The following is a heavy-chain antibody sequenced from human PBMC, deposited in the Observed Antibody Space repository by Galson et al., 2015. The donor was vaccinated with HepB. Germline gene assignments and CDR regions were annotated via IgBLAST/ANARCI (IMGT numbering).Heavy chain of an antibody. J-gene: IGHJ4*02. CDR1: GLTFSNAW. Sequence: SLRLSCAASGLTFSNAWMSWVRQAPGKGLEWVGRIKSKTDGGTTDYAAPVKGRFTISRDDSKNTLNLQMNSLKTEDTAVYYCTTDSRVIYSFDYWGQGTLVTVSS. D-gene: IGHD3-16*02. CDR2: IKSKTDGGTT. CDR3: TTDSRVIYSFDY. V-gene: IGHV3-15*01.